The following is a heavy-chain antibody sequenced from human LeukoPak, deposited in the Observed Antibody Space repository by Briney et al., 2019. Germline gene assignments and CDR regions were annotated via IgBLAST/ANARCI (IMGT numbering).Heavy chain of an antibody. D-gene: IGHD6-13*01. Sequence: GGSLRLSCAASGFTFSSYWMLWVRQAPGKGLVWVSRINTDGSRTSYADSVKCRFTISRDNAKNTLYLQMNSLRAEDTAVYYCARVSTGSSSYDYWGQGTLVTVSS. V-gene: IGHV3-74*01. CDR1: GFTFSSYW. CDR3: ARVSTGSSSYDY. CDR2: INTDGSRT. J-gene: IGHJ4*02.